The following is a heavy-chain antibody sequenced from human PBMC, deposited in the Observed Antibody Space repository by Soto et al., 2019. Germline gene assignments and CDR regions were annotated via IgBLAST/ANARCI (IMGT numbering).Heavy chain of an antibody. V-gene: IGHV3-30*18. Sequence: GVSLRLSCAASGFTFSSYGMHWVRQAPGKGLEWVAVISYDGSNKYYADSVKGRFTISRDNSKNTLYLQMNSLRAEDTAVYYCAKGPYDFWSGYLDYWGQGTLVTVSS. CDR2: ISYDGSNK. J-gene: IGHJ4*02. CDR1: GFTFSSYG. CDR3: AKGPYDFWSGYLDY. D-gene: IGHD3-3*01.